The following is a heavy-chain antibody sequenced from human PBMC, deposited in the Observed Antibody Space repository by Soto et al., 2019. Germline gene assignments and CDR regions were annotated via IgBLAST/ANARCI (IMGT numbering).Heavy chain of an antibody. CDR2: IYWDDDK. J-gene: IGHJ4*02. V-gene: IGHV2-5*02. CDR1: GFSLSTSEVA. Sequence: QITLKESGPTLVRPTQTLTLTCTFSGFSLSTSEVAVAWIRQPPGKALEWLALIYWDDDKRYSPSLKRRLTITKDTYKNQVVLSMTNMDPVDSATYYCAHTAHYSDDSRYYLVFDHWGQGTLVTVSS. CDR3: AHTAHYSDDSRYYLVFDH. D-gene: IGHD3-22*01.